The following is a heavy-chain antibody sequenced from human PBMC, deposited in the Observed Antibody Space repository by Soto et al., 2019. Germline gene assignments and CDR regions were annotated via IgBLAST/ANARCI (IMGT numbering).Heavy chain of an antibody. V-gene: IGHV5-51*01. CDR2: VYPDDSDT. CDR1: GYNFINHW. D-gene: IGHD2-2*01. J-gene: IGHJ4*02. CDR3: ARPTYCSSTHCSPFDY. Sequence: GESLKISCKCSGYNFINHWIAWVRQMPGKGLEWMGIVYPDDSDTRYSPSFQGQVTISADKSISTAYLQWSSLEASDTAMYYCARPTYCSSTHCSPFDYWGQGTLVTVS.